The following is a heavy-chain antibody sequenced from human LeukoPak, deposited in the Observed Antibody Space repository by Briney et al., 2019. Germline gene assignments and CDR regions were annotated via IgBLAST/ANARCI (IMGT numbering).Heavy chain of an antibody. CDR1: GGSISSSSYH. Sequence: SETLSLTCTVSGGSISSSSYHWGWIRQPPGKGLEWIGSIYYSGSTYYNPSLKSRVTISVDTSKNQFSLKLSSVTAADTAVYYCAGSSSSWYQVYWGQGTLVTVSS. V-gene: IGHV4-39*01. CDR3: AGSSSSWYQVY. D-gene: IGHD6-13*01. J-gene: IGHJ4*02. CDR2: IYYSGST.